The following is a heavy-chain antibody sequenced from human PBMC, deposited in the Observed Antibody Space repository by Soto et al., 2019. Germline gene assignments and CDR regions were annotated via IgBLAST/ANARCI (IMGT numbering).Heavy chain of an antibody. CDR1: GFTFNSLS. Sequence: QVQLVESGGGMVQPGTSLRLSCAASGFTFNSLSLHWVRQRPDKGLEWVAVISHDGRVTFYADFVKGRFTVSRDNSKNTFYLQVNSLRAEGTAVYYCAREPYGDSQYFDYWGQGTLVTVSS. CDR3: AREPYGDSQYFDY. D-gene: IGHD2-21*02. J-gene: IGHJ4*02. CDR2: ISHDGRVT. V-gene: IGHV3-30*04.